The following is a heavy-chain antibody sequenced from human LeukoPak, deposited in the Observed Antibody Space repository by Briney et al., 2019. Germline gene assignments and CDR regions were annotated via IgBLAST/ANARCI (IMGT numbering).Heavy chain of an antibody. V-gene: IGHV3-7*01. CDR1: GLTFSSSW. CDR2: INPAGSQK. Sequence: GGSLRLSCVASGLTFSSSWMNWIRQAPGKGPEWLANINPAGSQKDYVDSVKGRFTISRDNAQDSVFLQMNNLRAEDTAVFYCARYSGSFPGWLDPWGPGTLVTVSS. D-gene: IGHD1-26*01. J-gene: IGHJ5*02. CDR3: ARYSGSFPGWLDP.